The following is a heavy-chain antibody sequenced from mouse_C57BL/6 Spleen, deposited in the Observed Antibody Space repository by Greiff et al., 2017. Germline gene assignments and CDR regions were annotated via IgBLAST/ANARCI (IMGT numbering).Heavy chain of an antibody. J-gene: IGHJ2*01. CDR1: GFTFHTYA. CDR3: VRDLYYFDY. D-gene: IGHD6-1*01. Sequence: EVQLVESVGGLVQPKGSLKLSCAASGFTFHTYAMHWVRPAPGKGLEWVARIRSKSSNYATYYADSVKDRFTISRDDSQSMLYLQMNTLKTEDTAMDYCVRDLYYFDYWGQGTTLTVSS. CDR2: IRSKSSNYAT. V-gene: IGHV10-3*01.